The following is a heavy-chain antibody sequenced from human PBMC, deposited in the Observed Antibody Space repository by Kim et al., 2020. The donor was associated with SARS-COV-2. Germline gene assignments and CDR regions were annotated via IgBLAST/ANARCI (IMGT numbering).Heavy chain of an antibody. CDR2: T. D-gene: IGHD3-16*01. CDR3: ARRGGVKGMDV. V-gene: IGHV1-18*01. Sequence: TNYAQKPQGRVTMTPDTSTSTAYMELRSLRSDDTAVYYCARRGGVKGMDVWGQGTTVTVSS. J-gene: IGHJ6*02.